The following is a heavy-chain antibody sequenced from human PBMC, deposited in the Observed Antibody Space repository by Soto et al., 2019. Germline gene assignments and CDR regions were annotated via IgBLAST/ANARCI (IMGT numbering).Heavy chain of an antibody. Sequence: QVQLVQSGAAVKKPGASVKVSCKASGYTFNRYGISWVRQAPGQGREWMGWISAYNGNTNYAQKLQGRVTMNTDTSTSTAYMELRSRRSDDTAVYYCAREGYYGSWSADYWGQGTLVNVSS. V-gene: IGHV1-18*01. D-gene: IGHD3-10*01. CDR1: GYTFNRYG. CDR2: ISAYNGNT. J-gene: IGHJ4*02. CDR3: AREGYYGSWSADY.